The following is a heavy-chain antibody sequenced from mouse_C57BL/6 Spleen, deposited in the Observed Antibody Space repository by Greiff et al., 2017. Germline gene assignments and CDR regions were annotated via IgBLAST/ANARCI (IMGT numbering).Heavy chain of an antibody. J-gene: IGHJ2*01. D-gene: IGHD3-3*01. CDR1: GYTFTSSW. Sequence: QVHVKQPGAELVKPGASVKLSCKASGYTFTSSWMHWVKQRPGQGLEWIGMIHPNSGSTNYNEKFKSKATLTVDKSSSTAYMQLSSLTSEDSAVYYGARGQGLDYWGQGTTLTVSA. CDR3: ARGQGLDY. V-gene: IGHV1-64*01. CDR2: IHPNSGST.